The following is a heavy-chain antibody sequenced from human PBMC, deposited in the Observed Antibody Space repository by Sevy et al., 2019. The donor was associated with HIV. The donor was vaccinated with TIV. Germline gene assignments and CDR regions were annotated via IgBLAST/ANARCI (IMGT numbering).Heavy chain of an antibody. D-gene: IGHD3-22*01. J-gene: IGHJ4*02. CDR2: VKQDMSEK. Sequence: GGSLRLSCATSGFTFSSNWMTWVRQAPGKGLEWVANVKQDMSEKYYADSVKGRFTISGDNAKNSLYLEMNSLRAEDTAVYYCAREQQITMLVVIGGLYFDFWGQGTLVTVSS. V-gene: IGHV3-7*01. CDR1: GFTFSSNW. CDR3: AREQQITMLVVIGGLYFDF.